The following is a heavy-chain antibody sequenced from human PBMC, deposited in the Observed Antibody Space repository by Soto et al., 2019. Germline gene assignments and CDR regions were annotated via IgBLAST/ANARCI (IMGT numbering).Heavy chain of an antibody. J-gene: IGHJ6*02. Sequence: SETLSLTCTVSGGSISSGDYYWSWIRQPPGKGLEWIGYIYYSGSTYYNPSLKSRVTISVDTSKNQFSLKLSSVTAADTAVYYCARDCSGWYSQGNGMDVWGQGTTVTVSS. CDR3: ARDCSGWYSQGNGMDV. CDR1: GGSISSGDYY. CDR2: IYYSGST. D-gene: IGHD6-19*01. V-gene: IGHV4-30-4*01.